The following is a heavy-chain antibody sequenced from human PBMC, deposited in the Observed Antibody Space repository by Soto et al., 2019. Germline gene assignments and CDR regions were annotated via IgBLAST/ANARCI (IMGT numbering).Heavy chain of an antibody. D-gene: IGHD6-6*01. CDR3: ARGRGVLYGMDV. Sequence: SETLSLTCIVSGGSISSYYWSWIRQPPGKALEWIGYIYYSGRAYYNSSLKSRVTISVDTSKNQFSLKLISVTAADTAVYYCARGRGVLYGMDVWGQGTTVTVSS. CDR2: IYYSGRA. V-gene: IGHV4-59*01. CDR1: GGSISSYY. J-gene: IGHJ6*02.